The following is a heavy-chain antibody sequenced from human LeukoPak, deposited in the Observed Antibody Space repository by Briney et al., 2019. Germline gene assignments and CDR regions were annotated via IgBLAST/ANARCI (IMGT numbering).Heavy chain of an antibody. CDR2: INPDSGDT. J-gene: IGHJ4*02. Sequence: GASVKVSCKASGYTFTSYGISWVRQAPGQGLEWMGWINPDSGDTSYAQRFQGRVTMTRDTSITTAYMELSRLRSDDTAMYYCARVYASPDHWGQGTLVTVSS. CDR3: ARVYASPDH. V-gene: IGHV1-2*02. D-gene: IGHD2/OR15-2a*01. CDR1: GYTFTSYG.